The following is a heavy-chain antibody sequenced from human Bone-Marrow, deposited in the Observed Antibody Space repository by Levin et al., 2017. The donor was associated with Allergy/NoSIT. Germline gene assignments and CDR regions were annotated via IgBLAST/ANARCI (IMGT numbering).Heavy chain of an antibody. CDR2: IKQDGSEE. J-gene: IGHJ4*02. Sequence: QPGGSLRLSCAASSFTFSYFWMSWVRQAPGKGLECVAKIKQDGSEEYYVDSVKGRFTISRDNAKNSVYLEMNSLRVEDTGVYFCARIANPANYYDSGSNYPVDYWGQGTLVTVSS. CDR3: ARIANPANYYDSGSNYPVDY. CDR1: SFTFSYFW. V-gene: IGHV3-7*01. D-gene: IGHD3-10*01.